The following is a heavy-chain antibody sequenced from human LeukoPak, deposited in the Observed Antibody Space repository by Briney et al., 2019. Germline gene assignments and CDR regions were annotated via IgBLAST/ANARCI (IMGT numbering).Heavy chain of an antibody. Sequence: GGSLRLSCAASGFTFSDYYMSWIRQAPGKGLEWVSYISSSGSTIYYADSVKGRFTISRDNAKNSLYLQMNSLRAEDTAVYYCATDSVEMATIHAFDIWGQGTMVTVSS. D-gene: IGHD5-24*01. CDR3: ATDSVEMATIHAFDI. CDR2: ISSSGSTI. J-gene: IGHJ3*02. V-gene: IGHV3-11*01. CDR1: GFTFSDYY.